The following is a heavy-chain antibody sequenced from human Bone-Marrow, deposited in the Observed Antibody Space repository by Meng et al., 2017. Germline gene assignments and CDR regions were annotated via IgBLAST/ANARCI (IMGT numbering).Heavy chain of an antibody. D-gene: IGHD2-21*02. J-gene: IGHJ4*02. V-gene: IGHV4-59*01. CDR3: ARGPSHGGSYSDY. Sequence: QVQLQESGPGLVKPSETLSLTRTVSGGSISTYYWCWIRQSPEKGLEWIGYINYSGRTNYIPSLRSRATISVDPSKNQFSLNLRSVTAADTAVYYCARGPSHGGSYSDYWGQGTLVTVSS. CDR1: GGSISTYY. CDR2: INYSGRT.